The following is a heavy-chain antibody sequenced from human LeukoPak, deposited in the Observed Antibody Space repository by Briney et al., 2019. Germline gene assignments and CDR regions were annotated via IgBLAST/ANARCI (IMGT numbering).Heavy chain of an antibody. CDR1: GGSISSYY. Sequence: SETLSLTCSVSGGSISSYYWSWIRQPAGKGLEWIGRIYTSGSTNYNPSLKSRVTMSVDTSKNQFSLKLSSVTAADTVVYYCARATPNYDFWSGYYTGHAFDIWGQGTMVTVSS. CDR2: IYTSGST. CDR3: ARATPNYDFWSGYYTGHAFDI. V-gene: IGHV4-4*07. D-gene: IGHD3-3*01. J-gene: IGHJ3*02.